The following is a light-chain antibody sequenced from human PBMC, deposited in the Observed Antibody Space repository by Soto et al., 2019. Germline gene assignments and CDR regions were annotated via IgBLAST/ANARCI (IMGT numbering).Light chain of an antibody. V-gene: IGLV6-57*04. CDR2: EDN. J-gene: IGLJ2*01. CDR3: QSFHSSAVI. CDR1: SGRIVSNF. Sequence: NFMLTQPHSVSESPGKTVTVSCTRSSGRIVSNFVQWYQQRPGSAPTTVIYEDNQRPSGVPDRFSGAIDSSSNSPSLTISGLKTEDEADYYCQSFHSSAVIFGGGTKLTVL.